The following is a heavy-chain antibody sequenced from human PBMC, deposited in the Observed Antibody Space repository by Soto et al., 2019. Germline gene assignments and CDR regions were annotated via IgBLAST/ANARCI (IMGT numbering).Heavy chain of an antibody. CDR2: IIPVFGTP. V-gene: IGHV1-69*06. CDR1: GYSFSSHA. J-gene: IGHJ4*02. CDR3: ARGGALSTSWYWGDGLDS. Sequence: DLEQSGSEVKKSGSSVKVSCKASGYSFSSHAITWVRQAPGQGLVWMGGIIPVFGTPSYAQKFQGRVTISADKSTNTSYLELRSLRSEDTAVYYCARGGALSTSWYWGDGLDSWGQGTQVTVSS. D-gene: IGHD6-13*01.